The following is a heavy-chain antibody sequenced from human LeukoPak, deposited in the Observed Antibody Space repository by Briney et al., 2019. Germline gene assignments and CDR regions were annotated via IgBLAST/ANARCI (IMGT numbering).Heavy chain of an antibody. D-gene: IGHD2-2*02. J-gene: IGHJ6*03. Sequence: ASVKVSCKASGYTLTSYGISWVRQAPGQGLEWMGWISAYNGNTNYAQKLQGRVTMTTDTSTSTAYMELRSLRSDDTAVYYCARGRYCSSTSCYKVYYYSMDVWGKGTTVTVSS. CDR2: ISAYNGNT. V-gene: IGHV1-18*01. CDR3: ARGRYCSSTSCYKVYYYSMDV. CDR1: GYTLTSYG.